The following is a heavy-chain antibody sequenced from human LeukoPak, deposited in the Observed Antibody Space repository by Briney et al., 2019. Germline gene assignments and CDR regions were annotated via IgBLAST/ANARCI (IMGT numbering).Heavy chain of an antibody. Sequence: GGTLRLSCAASGFTFSSYGMSWVRQAPGKGLEWVSAISGSGGSTYYADSVKGRFTISRDNSKNTLYLQMNSLRAEDTAVYYCATRRAYGEDWGQGTLVTVSS. V-gene: IGHV3-23*01. CDR1: GFTFSSYG. CDR2: ISGSGGST. CDR3: ATRRAYGED. J-gene: IGHJ4*02. D-gene: IGHD4-17*01.